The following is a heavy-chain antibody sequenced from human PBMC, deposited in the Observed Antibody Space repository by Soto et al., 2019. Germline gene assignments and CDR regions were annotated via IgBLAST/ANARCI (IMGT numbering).Heavy chain of an antibody. CDR3: AKDPPTTGTTFDY. Sequence: EVQLLESGGGLVQPGGSLRLSCAASGFTFSNFAMSWVRQAPGKGLEWVSTINKSGGGTYYAVSMKGRFTISRDNSKNMLFLQINGLRAEDTAVYYCAKDPPTTGTTFDYWGRGTLVTVSS. V-gene: IGHV3-23*01. CDR2: INKSGGGT. D-gene: IGHD1-1*01. CDR1: GFTFSNFA. J-gene: IGHJ4*02.